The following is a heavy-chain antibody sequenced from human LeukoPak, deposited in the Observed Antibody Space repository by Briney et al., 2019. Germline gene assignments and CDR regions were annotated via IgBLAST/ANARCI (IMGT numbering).Heavy chain of an antibody. V-gene: IGHV1-24*01. Sequence: ASVKVSCKVSGYTPTELSMHWVRQAPGKGLEWMGGFHPEDGETIYAQKFQGRVTMTEDTSTDTAYMELRSLRSDDTAVYYCATSVRYSDWSFFRLAYWGQGTQVTVSS. J-gene: IGHJ4*02. CDR2: FHPEDGET. D-gene: IGHD3-9*01. CDR1: GYTPTELS. CDR3: ATSVRYSDWSFFRLAY.